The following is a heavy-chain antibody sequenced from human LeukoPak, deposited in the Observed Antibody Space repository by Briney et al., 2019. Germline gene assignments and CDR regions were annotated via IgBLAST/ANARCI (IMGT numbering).Heavy chain of an antibody. CDR2: ISSSGSTI. V-gene: IGHV3-11*04. J-gene: IGHJ6*03. Sequence: GGTLRLSCAASGFTFSDYYMSWIRQAPGKGLEWVSYISSSGSTIYYADSVKGRFTISRDNAKNSLYLQMNSLRAEDTAVYYCASIGAAHYYYYYMDVWGKGTTVTVSS. CDR3: ASIGAAHYYYYYMDV. CDR1: GFTFSDYY. D-gene: IGHD1-26*01.